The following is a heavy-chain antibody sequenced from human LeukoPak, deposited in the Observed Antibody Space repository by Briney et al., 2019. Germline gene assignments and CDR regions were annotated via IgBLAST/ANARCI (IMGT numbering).Heavy chain of an antibody. CDR2: IYHSGST. CDR3: ARVVQSTDSSGYFLPEYFQH. V-gene: IGHV4-39*07. J-gene: IGHJ1*01. Sequence: SETLPLTCTVSGGSISSSSYYWGWIRQPPGKGLEWIGSIYHSGSTYYNPSLKSRVTISVDTSKNQFSLKLSSVTAADTAIYYCARVVQSTDSSGYFLPEYFQHWGQGTLVTVSS. D-gene: IGHD3-22*01. CDR1: GGSISSSSYY.